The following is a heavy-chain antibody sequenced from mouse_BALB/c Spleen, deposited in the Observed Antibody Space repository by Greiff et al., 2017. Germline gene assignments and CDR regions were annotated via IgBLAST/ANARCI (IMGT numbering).Heavy chain of an antibody. V-gene: IGHV14-1*02. CDR1: GFNIKDYY. Sequence: EVQLQESGAELVRPGALVKLSCKASGFNIKDYYMHWVKQRPEQGLEWIGWIDPENGNTIYDPKFQGKASITADTSSNTAYLQLSSLTSEDTAVYYCARPSVARGAYWGQGTLVTVSA. D-gene: IGHD1-1*01. CDR3: ARPSVARGAY. CDR2: IDPENGNT. J-gene: IGHJ3*01.